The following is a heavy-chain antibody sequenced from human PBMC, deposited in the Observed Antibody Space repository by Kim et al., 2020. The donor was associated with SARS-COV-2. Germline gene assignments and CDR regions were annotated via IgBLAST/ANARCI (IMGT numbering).Heavy chain of an antibody. Sequence: GGSLRLSCAASGFTFSSYGMHWVRQAPGKGLEWVAVISYDGSNKYYADSVKGRFTISRDNSKNTLYLQMNSLRAEDTAVYYCAKESQPHIVVVTAIDYWG. CDR3: AKESQPHIVVVTAIDY. CDR2: ISYDGSNK. CDR1: GFTFSSYG. J-gene: IGHJ4*01. D-gene: IGHD2-21*02. V-gene: IGHV3-30*18.